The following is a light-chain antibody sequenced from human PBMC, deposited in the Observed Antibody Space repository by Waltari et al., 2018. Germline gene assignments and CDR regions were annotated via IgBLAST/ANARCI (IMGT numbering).Light chain of an antibody. CDR1: QSVLLSPNNRNY. CDR2: WAT. CDR3: HHYYIPPLT. V-gene: IGKV4-1*01. J-gene: IGKJ5*01. Sequence: DIVMTQSPDSLAVSLGERATINCKSSQSVLLSPNNRNYLTWYKQKPGRPPKLLIYWATPRGSGVPGRFSGSGSGTDFTLTISSLQAEDVAVYYCHHYYIPPLTFGQGTRLEI.